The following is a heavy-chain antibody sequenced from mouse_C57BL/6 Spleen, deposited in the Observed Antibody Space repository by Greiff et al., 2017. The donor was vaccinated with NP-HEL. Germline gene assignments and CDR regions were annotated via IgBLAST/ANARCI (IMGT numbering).Heavy chain of an antibody. CDR3: ARPSTVVAEDYFDY. CDR2: IDPSDSYT. CDR1: GYTFTSYW. J-gene: IGHJ2*01. D-gene: IGHD1-1*01. V-gene: IGHV1-59*01. Sequence: QVQLQQPGAELVRPGTSVKLSCKASGYTFTSYWMHWVKQRPGQGLEWIGVIDPSDSYTNSNQKFKGKGTLTVDTSSSTAYMQLSSLTSEDTAVYYCARPSTVVAEDYFDYWGQGTTLTVSS.